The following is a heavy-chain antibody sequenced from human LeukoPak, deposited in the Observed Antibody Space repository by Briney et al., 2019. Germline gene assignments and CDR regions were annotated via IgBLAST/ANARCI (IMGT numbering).Heavy chain of an antibody. J-gene: IGHJ4*02. Sequence: GGSLRLSCAASGFTLEGHGMSWVRQGPGKGLEWVSGINWNDGNTGYAVSVQGRSTIPRDNAKNSLYLQMNNLRVEDTALYFCARGDAGDYWGQGTLVTVSS. V-gene: IGHV3-20*04. CDR1: GFTLEGHG. CDR2: INWNDGNT. CDR3: ARGDAGDY. D-gene: IGHD3-10*01.